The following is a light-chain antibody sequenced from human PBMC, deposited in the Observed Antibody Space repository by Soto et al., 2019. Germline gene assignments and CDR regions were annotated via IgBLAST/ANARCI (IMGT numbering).Light chain of an antibody. CDR3: TSYAGGNNV. Sequence: QSVLTQPPSASGTPGQRVTISCSGSNSNIGSNYVKWYQHLPGTAPKLLIYRNDQRPSGVPDRFSGSKSGNTASLTVSGLQAEDEADYYCTSYAGGNNVFGTGTKLTVL. J-gene: IGLJ1*01. V-gene: IGLV1-44*01. CDR1: NSNIGSNY. CDR2: RND.